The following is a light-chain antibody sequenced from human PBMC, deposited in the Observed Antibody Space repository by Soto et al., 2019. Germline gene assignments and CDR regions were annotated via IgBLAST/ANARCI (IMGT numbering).Light chain of an antibody. V-gene: IGLV1-44*01. CDR3: ASWDDSLNGPV. CDR1: SSNVGGNP. J-gene: IGLJ1*01. Sequence: QSVLTQPPSASGTPGQRVTISCSGSSSNVGGNPVNWYQHVPTTAPKLLIYTNTQQPSGVPDRSSGSKYGTSASLAISGLQSEDEADYYCASWDDSLNGPVFGTGTKVTVL. CDR2: TNT.